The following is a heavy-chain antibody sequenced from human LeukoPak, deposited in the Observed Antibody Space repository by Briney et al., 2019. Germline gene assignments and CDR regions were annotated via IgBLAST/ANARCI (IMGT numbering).Heavy chain of an antibody. Sequence: GGSLRLSCAASGFTFSSDSVHWVRQAPGKGLVWVSRINSDGSSTSYVDSVKGRFTISRDNAKNTLYLQMNSLRAEDTAVYYCARRSGGSGSYTLDYWGQGTLVTVSS. D-gene: IGHD3-10*01. V-gene: IGHV3-74*01. J-gene: IGHJ4*02. CDR1: GFTFSSDS. CDR2: INSDGSST. CDR3: ARRSGGSGSYTLDY.